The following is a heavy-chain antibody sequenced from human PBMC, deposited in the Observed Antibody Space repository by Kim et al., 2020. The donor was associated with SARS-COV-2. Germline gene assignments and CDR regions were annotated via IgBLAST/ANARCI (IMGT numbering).Heavy chain of an antibody. Sequence: GIGGSTYYWHAVKVRLTIARDNSKNALYLQMNSLRADDTAVYYCAKDSRGAFDNWGQGTLVTVSS. V-gene: IGHV3-23*01. CDR2: GIGGST. CDR3: AKDSRGAFDN. J-gene: IGHJ4*02. D-gene: IGHD1-26*01.